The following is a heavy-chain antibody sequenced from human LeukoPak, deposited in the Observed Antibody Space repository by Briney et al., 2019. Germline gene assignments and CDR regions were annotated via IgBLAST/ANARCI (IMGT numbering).Heavy chain of an antibody. J-gene: IGHJ3*02. CDR1: GFTFSSYA. CDR2: ISGSAGTT. Sequence: GGSLRLSCAASGFTFSSYAMSWVRQAPGKGLERVSAISGSAGTTYYADSVKGRFTISTDSSKNTLYLQMNSLRADDTAVYYCAKADSGSYYPDAFDIWGQGTMVTVSS. D-gene: IGHD1-26*01. CDR3: AKADSGSYYPDAFDI. V-gene: IGHV3-23*01.